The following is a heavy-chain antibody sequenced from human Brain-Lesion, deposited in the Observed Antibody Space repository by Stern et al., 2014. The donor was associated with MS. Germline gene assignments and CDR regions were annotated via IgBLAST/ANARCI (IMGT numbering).Heavy chain of an antibody. J-gene: IGHJ6*02. CDR3: ARVYNTIYGIVTQRGSGMDV. D-gene: IGHD3-3*01. Sequence: EVQLVQSGGGLVQPGGSLTMSCTAAGFTFGNYWMTWVRQAPGKGLEWVANLKEDGTEKNYVGSVKGRFTISRDNARNALYLQMNSLRVEDTALYYCARVYNTIYGIVTQRGSGMDVWGQGTTVIVSS. CDR1: GFTFGNYW. CDR2: LKEDGTEK. V-gene: IGHV3-7*01.